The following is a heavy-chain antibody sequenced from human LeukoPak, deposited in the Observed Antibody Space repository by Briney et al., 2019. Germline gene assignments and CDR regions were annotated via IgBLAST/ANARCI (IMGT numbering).Heavy chain of an antibody. Sequence: SGPTLVKPTQVLTLTCTFSGFSLSTSGVGVGWIRQPPGKALEWLALIYWNDDKRYSPSLKSRLTITKDTSKNQVVLTMTNMDPVDTATYYCAHPNYDFWSGYLEYYFDYWGQGTLVTVSS. CDR3: AHPNYDFWSGYLEYYFDY. J-gene: IGHJ4*02. CDR1: GFSLSTSGVG. V-gene: IGHV2-5*01. CDR2: IYWNDDK. D-gene: IGHD3-3*01.